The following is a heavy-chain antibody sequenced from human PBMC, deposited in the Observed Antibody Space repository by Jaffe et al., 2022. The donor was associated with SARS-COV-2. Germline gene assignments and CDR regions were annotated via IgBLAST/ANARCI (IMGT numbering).Heavy chain of an antibody. CDR1: GFTFSTYW. V-gene: IGHV3-74*01. CDR3: ARGTRGGMDV. CDR2: VSSDGSST. J-gene: IGHJ6*02. Sequence: EVQLVESGGGLVQPGGSLRLSCAASGFTFSTYWMDWVRQAPGKGLVWVSHVSSDGSSTNYAGSVKGRFTIFRDNAKSTLYLQMNSLRAEDTAMYYCARGTRGGMDVWGQGTPVTVSS.